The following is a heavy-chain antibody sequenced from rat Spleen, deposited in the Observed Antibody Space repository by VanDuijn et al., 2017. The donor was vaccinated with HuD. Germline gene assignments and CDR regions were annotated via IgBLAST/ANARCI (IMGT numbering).Heavy chain of an antibody. D-gene: IGHD3-1*01. V-gene: IGHV5-29*01. CDR3: ARQRGPSWFAY. CDR1: GFTFSDYG. CDR2: ISYGDSSGHSIT. J-gene: IGHJ3*01. Sequence: EVQLVESDGGLVQPGRSLKLSCAASGFTFSDYGMAWVRQAPTKGLEWVATISYGDSSGHSITYYRDSVKGRFTISRDNAKSSLYLQMNSLRSEDTATYYCARQRGPSWFAYWGQGTLVTVSS.